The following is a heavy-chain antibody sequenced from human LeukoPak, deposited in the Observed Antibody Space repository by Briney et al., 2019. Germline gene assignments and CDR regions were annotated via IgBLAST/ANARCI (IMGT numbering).Heavy chain of an antibody. CDR1: GGSISSSSYY. V-gene: IGHV4-39*01. D-gene: IGHD1-26*01. CDR2: IYYSGTT. J-gene: IGHJ4*02. CDR3: ARRTPYSGSYIFDY. Sequence: SETLSLTCTVSGGSISSSSYYWAWIRQPPGKGLEWIGSIYYSGTTYYNPSLKSRVTISADTSKNQISLKLSSVTAADTAVYYCARRTPYSGSYIFDYWGQGTLVTVSS.